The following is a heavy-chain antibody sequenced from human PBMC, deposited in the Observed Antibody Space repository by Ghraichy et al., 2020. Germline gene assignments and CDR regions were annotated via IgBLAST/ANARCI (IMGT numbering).Heavy chain of an antibody. CDR2: VNQDGSER. Sequence: GGSLRLSCEASGFIFSGFNMNWVRQSPGKGLYWVANVNQDGSERSYVESVRCRFTLSRDNPKKSLYLQMNSLRVEDTAVYYCARWGTGNLDYWGQGTLVTVSA. J-gene: IGHJ4*02. CDR3: ARWGTGNLDY. D-gene: IGHD1-1*01. CDR1: GFIFSGFN. V-gene: IGHV3-7*01.